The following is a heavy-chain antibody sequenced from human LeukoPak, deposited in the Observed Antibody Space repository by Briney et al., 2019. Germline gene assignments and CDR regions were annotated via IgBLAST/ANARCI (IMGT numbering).Heavy chain of an antibody. D-gene: IGHD3-10*01. CDR3: AKAFNYGSGYNYKTFDS. CDR2: ITGTDGST. Sequence: GGSLRLSCAASGFAFSDAWVSWVRQAPGEGLEWVSGITGTDGSTYYADSVKGRFTISRDNSKSTLYLQMNSLRAEDTALYYCAKAFNYGSGYNYKTFDSWGQGTLVTVSS. CDR1: GFAFSDAW. V-gene: IGHV3-23*01. J-gene: IGHJ4*02.